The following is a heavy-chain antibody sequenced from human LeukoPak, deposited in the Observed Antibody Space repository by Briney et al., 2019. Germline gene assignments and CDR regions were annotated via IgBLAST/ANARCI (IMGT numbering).Heavy chain of an antibody. Sequence: GGSLRLSCAASGFTFSTYNMNWVRQAPGKGLEWVSSISSSSNYIYYADSVKGRFTVSRDNAKNSLYLQMNSLRAEDTDVYYCARDVGASAPDAFDIWGQGTMVTVSS. CDR3: ARDVGASAPDAFDI. V-gene: IGHV3-21*01. CDR2: ISSSSNYI. D-gene: IGHD1-26*01. CDR1: GFTFSTYN. J-gene: IGHJ3*02.